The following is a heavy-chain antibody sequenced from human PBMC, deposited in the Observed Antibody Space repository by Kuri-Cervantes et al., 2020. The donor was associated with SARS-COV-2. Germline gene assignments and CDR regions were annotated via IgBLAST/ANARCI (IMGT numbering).Heavy chain of an antibody. Sequence: ASVKVSCKASGYTFTSYGISWVRQAPGQGLEWMGWINPYNGDTSYARKLEGRVTMTTDTSATTAYMELRSLNSDDTAVYYCARDRCSSTTCYFEYWGQGTLVTVSS. CDR1: GYTFTSYG. D-gene: IGHD2-2*01. CDR2: INPYNGDT. V-gene: IGHV1-18*01. CDR3: ARDRCSSTTCYFEY. J-gene: IGHJ4*02.